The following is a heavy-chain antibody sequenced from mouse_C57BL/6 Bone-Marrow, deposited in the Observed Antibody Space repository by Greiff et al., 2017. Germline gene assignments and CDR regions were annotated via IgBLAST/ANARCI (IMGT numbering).Heavy chain of an antibody. J-gene: IGHJ3*01. CDR3: ARIGVGFAY. CDR1: GFSLTSYG. Sequence: VQLQQSGPGLVQPSQSLSITCTVSGFSLTSYGVHWVRQSPGKGLEWLGVLWSGGSTDYNAAFISRLSISKDNSKSQVFVKMNSLQADDTAIYYCARIGVGFAYWGQGTLVTVSA. CDR2: LWSGGST. V-gene: IGHV2-2*01.